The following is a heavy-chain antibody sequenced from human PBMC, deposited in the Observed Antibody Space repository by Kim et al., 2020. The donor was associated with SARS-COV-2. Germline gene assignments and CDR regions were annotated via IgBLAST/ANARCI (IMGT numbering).Heavy chain of an antibody. CDR1: GISFNFYG. D-gene: IGHD3-10*01. J-gene: IGHJ5*02. CDR3: AKDVYYGSETKNNLANWFDP. CDR2: MSFDERSI. Sequence: GGSLRLSCAASGISFNFYGVHWIRQAPGKGLEWVAAMSFDERSIFYVDSVKGRFTISKDSSKNTVYLQMDSLRPEDTALYYCAKDVYYGSETKNNLANWFDPWGQGTLVTVSS. V-gene: IGHV3-30*18.